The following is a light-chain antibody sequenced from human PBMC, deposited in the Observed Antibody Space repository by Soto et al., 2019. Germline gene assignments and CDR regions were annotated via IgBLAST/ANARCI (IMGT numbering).Light chain of an antibody. CDR3: QHYSNWPRS. Sequence: EIVMTQSPVTLSVSPGERATLSCRASQSVSSYLAWYQHKPGQAPRLLIYDASTTATGVPARFSGSGSGTEFTLTISSLQSEDFAVYYCQHYSNWPRSFGQGTKLGIK. CDR1: QSVSSY. CDR2: DAS. V-gene: IGKV3-15*01. J-gene: IGKJ2*01.